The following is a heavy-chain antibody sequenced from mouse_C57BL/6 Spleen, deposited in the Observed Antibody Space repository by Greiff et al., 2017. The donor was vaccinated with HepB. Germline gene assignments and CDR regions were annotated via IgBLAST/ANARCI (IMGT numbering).Heavy chain of an antibody. Sequence: DKFIISRDNAKNTLYLQMSKVRSEDTALYYCARQSYFDYWGQGTTLTVSS. CDR3: ARQSYFDY. J-gene: IGHJ2*01. V-gene: IGHV4-1*01.